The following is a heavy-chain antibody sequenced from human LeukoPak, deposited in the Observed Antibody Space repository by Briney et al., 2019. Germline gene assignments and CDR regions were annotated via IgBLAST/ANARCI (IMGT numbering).Heavy chain of an antibody. J-gene: IGHJ4*02. V-gene: IGHV1-8*01. CDR1: GYTFTSYD. D-gene: IGHD2-15*01. Sequence: GASVKVSCKASGYTFTSYDINWVRQATGQGLEWMGWMNPNSGNTGYAQKFQGRVTMTRNTSISTAYMELSSLRSEDTAVYYCARGLTDYDCSGGSCYGYWGQETLVTVSS. CDR3: ARGLTDYDCSGGSCYGY. CDR2: MNPNSGNT.